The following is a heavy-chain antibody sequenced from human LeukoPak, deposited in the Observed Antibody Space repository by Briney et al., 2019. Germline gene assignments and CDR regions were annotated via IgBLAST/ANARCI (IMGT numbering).Heavy chain of an antibody. D-gene: IGHD6-13*01. V-gene: IGHV1-2*02. CDR1: GDTFTGYY. J-gene: IGHJ4*02. CDR2: INSNSGGT. Sequence: ASVKVSCKASGDTFTGYYMHWVRQAPGQGLEWMGWINSNSGGTNYAQKFQGRVTMTRDTSISTAYMELSRLRSDDTAVYYCARSMRIAAAQAYWGQGTLVTVSS. CDR3: ARSMRIAAAQAY.